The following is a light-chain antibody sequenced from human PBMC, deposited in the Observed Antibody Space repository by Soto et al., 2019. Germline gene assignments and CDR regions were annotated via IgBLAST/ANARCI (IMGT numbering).Light chain of an antibody. Sequence: QSALTQPASVSGSPGQSITISCTGTSSDVGAYNYVSWYQQHPGKARTLMICDVSNRPSGVSNRFSGSKSGNTASLTISVLQAEDEAYYYCSSYTSSSTLVFGTGTKLTVL. J-gene: IGLJ1*01. CDR1: SSDVGAYNY. CDR2: DVS. CDR3: SSYTSSSTLV. V-gene: IGLV2-14*01.